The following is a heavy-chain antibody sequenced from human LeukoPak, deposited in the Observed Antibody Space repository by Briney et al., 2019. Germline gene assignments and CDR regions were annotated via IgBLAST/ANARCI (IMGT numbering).Heavy chain of an antibody. CDR3: ATQGGYYYDSSGYF. V-gene: IGHV3-23*01. CDR1: GFTFSSYA. CDR2: ISGSGGST. J-gene: IGHJ4*02. D-gene: IGHD3-22*01. Sequence: PGGSLRLSCAASGFTFSSYAMSWVRQAPGKGLEWVSAISGSGGSTYYADSVKGRFTISRDNSKNTLYLQMNSLRAEDTAAYYCATQGGYYYDSSGYFWGQGTLVTVSS.